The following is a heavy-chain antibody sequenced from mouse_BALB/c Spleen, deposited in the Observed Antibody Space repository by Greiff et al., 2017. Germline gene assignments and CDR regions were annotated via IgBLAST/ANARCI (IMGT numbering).Heavy chain of an antibody. CDR3: ARKGRYDDFDY. CDR1: GFTFSSYG. Sequence: EVMLVESGGDLVKPGGSLKLSCAASGFTFSSYGMAWVRQTPDKRLEWVATISSGGSYTYYPDGVKGRFTISRDNAKNTLYLQMSSLKSEDTAMYYCARKGRYDDFDYWGQGTTLTVSS. CDR2: ISSGGSYT. V-gene: IGHV5-6*01. J-gene: IGHJ2*01. D-gene: IGHD2-14*01.